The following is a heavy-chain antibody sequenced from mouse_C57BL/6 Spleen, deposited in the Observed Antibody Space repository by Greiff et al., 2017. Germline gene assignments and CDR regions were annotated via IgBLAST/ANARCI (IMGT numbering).Heavy chain of an antibody. CDR3: ASASYYGISIDYFDY. Sequence: QVQLKQPGAELVKPGASVKLSCKASGYTFTSYWMDWVKQRPGQGLEWIGMIHPNSGSTNYNEKFKSKATLTVDKSSSTAYMQLSILTSEDSAVSVYASASYYGISIDYFDYWGQGTTLTVSS. V-gene: IGHV1-64*01. J-gene: IGHJ2*01. D-gene: IGHD1-1*01. CDR1: GYTFTSYW. CDR2: IHPNSGST.